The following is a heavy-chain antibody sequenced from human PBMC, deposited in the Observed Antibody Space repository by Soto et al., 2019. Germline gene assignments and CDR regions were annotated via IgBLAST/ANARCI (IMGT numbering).Heavy chain of an antibody. D-gene: IGHD3-10*01. CDR3: ARGHNYYGSGSDIAIDY. Sequence: QVHLVQSGAEVKKPGASVKVSCKASGYTFTSYDINWVRQATGQGREWMGWMNPNSGNTGYAQKFQGRVTMTRNTSISTAYMELSSLRSEDTAVYYCARGHNYYGSGSDIAIDYWGQGTLVTVSS. CDR2: MNPNSGNT. CDR1: GYTFTSYD. V-gene: IGHV1-8*01. J-gene: IGHJ4*02.